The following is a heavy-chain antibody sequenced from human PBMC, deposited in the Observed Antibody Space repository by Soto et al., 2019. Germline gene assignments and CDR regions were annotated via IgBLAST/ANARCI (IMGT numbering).Heavy chain of an antibody. CDR1: GFIVSSNY. CDR3: ATYNWNYSPNGDYYYMDV. Sequence: GGSLRLSCAVAGFIVSSNYMTWVRLAPGKGLEWVSVISSGGSTYYADSVKGRFTISRDNSKNTLYLQMNSLRAEDTAVYYCATYNWNYSPNGDYYYMDVWGKGTTVTVSS. CDR2: ISSGGST. D-gene: IGHD1-7*01. V-gene: IGHV3-66*01. J-gene: IGHJ6*03.